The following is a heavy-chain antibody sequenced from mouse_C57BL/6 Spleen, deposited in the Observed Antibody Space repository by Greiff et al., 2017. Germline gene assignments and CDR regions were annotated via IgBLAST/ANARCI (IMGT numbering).Heavy chain of an antibody. CDR1: GYTFTSYW. V-gene: IGHV1-64*01. Sequence: QVQLQQPGAELVKPGASVKLSCKASGYTFTSYWMHWVKQRPGQGLEWIGMIHPNRGSTNYNEKFKSKATLPVDKSSSTAYMQLSSLTSEDSAVYCCAGVGWGGWFADGGEGTLVTVSA. J-gene: IGHJ3*01. CDR2: IHPNRGST. CDR3: AGVGWGGWFAD. D-gene: IGHD3-3*01.